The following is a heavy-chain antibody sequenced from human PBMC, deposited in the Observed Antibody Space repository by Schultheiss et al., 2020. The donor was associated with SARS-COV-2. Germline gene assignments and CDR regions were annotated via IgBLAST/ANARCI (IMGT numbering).Heavy chain of an antibody. CDR2: ISYDGSNK. J-gene: IGHJ4*02. CDR3: ATSLEGDIVVVPAAYGLYY. CDR1: GFTFSSYA. Sequence: GESLKISCAASGFTFSSYAMSWVRQAPGKGLEWVAVISYDGSNKYYADSVKGRFTISRDNAKNSLYLQMNSLRDEDTAVYYCATSLEGDIVVVPAAYGLYYWGQGTLVTVSS. V-gene: IGHV3-30*04. D-gene: IGHD2-2*01.